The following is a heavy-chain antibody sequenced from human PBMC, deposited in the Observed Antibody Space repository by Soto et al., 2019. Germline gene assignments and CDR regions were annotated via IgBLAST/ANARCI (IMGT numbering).Heavy chain of an antibody. V-gene: IGHV4-39*01. CDR2: IYYSGST. D-gene: IGHD2-21*01. CDR3: ARGVIKNFYFYNGLDV. J-gene: IGHJ6*02. CDR1: GGCISSSSYY. Sequence: PSETLSLTCTVSGGCISSSSYYWGWIRQPPGKGLEWIGSIYYSGSTYYNPSLKSRVTISVDTSKNQFSLKLSSVTAADTAVYYCARGVIKNFYFYNGLDVWGQGPTVTVSS.